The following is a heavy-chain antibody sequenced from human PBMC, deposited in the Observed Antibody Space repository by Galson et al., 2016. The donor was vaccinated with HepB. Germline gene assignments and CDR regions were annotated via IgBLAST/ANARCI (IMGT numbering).Heavy chain of an antibody. V-gene: IGHV3-23*01. Sequence: SLRLSCAASGFTFSRYAMNWFRQAPGKGLEWVSTIGTSAQNTHYADSVKGRFTISRDNSKSTLCVQLSSLRAEDTAVYYCAKDYDSTGYYEGDWGQGTLVTVSP. J-gene: IGHJ4*02. CDR1: GFTFSRYA. CDR3: AKDYDSTGYYEGD. D-gene: IGHD3-22*01. CDR2: IGTSAQNT.